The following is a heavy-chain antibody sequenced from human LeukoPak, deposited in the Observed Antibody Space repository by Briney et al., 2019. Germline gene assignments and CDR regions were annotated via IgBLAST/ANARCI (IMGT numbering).Heavy chain of an antibody. Sequence: TGGSLRLSCAASGFTFSNSAMCWVRQAPGKGLEWVSTLSGSGITTYYADSVKGRFTISRDNSKNTLYLQMNSLRAEDTAVYYCAKGIYSSGWSYFDYWGHGTLVTASS. CDR3: AKGIYSSGWSYFDY. D-gene: IGHD6-19*01. V-gene: IGHV3-23*01. CDR1: GFTFSNSA. CDR2: LSGSGITT. J-gene: IGHJ4*01.